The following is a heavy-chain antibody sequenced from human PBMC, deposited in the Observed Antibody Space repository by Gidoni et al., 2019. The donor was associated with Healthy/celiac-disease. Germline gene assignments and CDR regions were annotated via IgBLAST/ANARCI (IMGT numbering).Heavy chain of an antibody. V-gene: IGHV4-34*01. J-gene: IGHJ6*03. Sequence: QVQLQQWGAGLLKPSETLSLTCAVYGGSFSGYYWSWIRQPPGKGLEWIGEINHSGSTNYNPSLKSRVTISVDTSKNQFSLKLSSVTAADTAVYYCARGRVVSYYYYYMDVWGKGTTVTVSS. D-gene: IGHD2-15*01. CDR1: GGSFSGYY. CDR3: ARGRVVSYYYYYMDV. CDR2: INHSGST.